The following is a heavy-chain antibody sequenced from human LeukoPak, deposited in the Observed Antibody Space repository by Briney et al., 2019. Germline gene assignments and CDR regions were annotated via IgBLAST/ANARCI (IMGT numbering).Heavy chain of an antibody. D-gene: IGHD6-19*01. CDR1: GFTFSSYG. CDR3: AKDPAGYSSGWNGGYYYMDV. CDR2: IRYDGSNK. V-gene: IGHV3-30*02. Sequence: PGGSLRLSCAASGFTFSSYGTHWVRQAPGKGLEWVAFIRYDGSNKYYADSVKGRFTISRDNSKNTLYLQMNSLRAEDTAVYYCAKDPAGYSSGWNGGYYYMDVWGKGTTVTVSS. J-gene: IGHJ6*03.